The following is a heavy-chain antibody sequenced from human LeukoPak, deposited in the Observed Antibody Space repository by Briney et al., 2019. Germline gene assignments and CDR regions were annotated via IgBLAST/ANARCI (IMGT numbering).Heavy chain of an antibody. Sequence: GRSLRLSCAASGFTFDDYAMHWVRQAPGEGLEWVSGISWDSTNIGYADSVKGRFTISRDNAKNSLYLQMHSLRAEDMALYYCAKAFSAPSSSPVDYWGQGTLVTVSS. J-gene: IGHJ4*02. CDR2: ISWDSTNI. V-gene: IGHV3-9*03. CDR3: AKAFSAPSSSPVDY. D-gene: IGHD6-13*01. CDR1: GFTFDDYA.